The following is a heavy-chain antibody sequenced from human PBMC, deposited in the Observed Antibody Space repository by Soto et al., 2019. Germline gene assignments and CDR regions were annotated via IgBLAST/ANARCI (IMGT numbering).Heavy chain of an antibody. V-gene: IGHV3-74*01. J-gene: IGHJ3*02. CDR2: VGGDGSST. CDR3: VRDRRYCSGGSCPSAAFDI. Sequence: GGSLRLSCAASGFTFTNYWMHWVRQTPGKGLVWVSRVGGDGSSTAYADSVKGRFTISRDNAKNTLYLQMNSLRVEDTAVYYCVRDRRYCSGGSCPSAAFDIWGQGTMVTVSS. CDR1: GFTFTNYW. D-gene: IGHD2-15*01.